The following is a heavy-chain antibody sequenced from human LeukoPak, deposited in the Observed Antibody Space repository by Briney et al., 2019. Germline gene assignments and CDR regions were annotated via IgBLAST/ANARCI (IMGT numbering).Heavy chain of an antibody. D-gene: IGHD3-22*01. CDR3: ARGTHSSGYYRLSPVYFDY. J-gene: IGHJ4*02. CDR1: GFTFSSYW. CDR2: IKQDGSEK. V-gene: IGHV3-7*01. Sequence: GGSLRLSCAASGFTFSSYWMSWVRQAPGKGLEWVANIKQDGSEKYYVDSVKGRFTISRDNAKNSLYLQMNSLRAEDTAVYYCARGTHSSGYYRLSPVYFDYWGQGTLVTVSS.